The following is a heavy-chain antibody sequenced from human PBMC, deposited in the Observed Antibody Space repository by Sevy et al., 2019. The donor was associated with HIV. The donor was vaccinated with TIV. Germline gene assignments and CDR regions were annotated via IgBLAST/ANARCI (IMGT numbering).Heavy chain of an antibody. J-gene: IGHJ4*02. CDR2: TYYKSEWYF. V-gene: IGHV6-1*01. CDR1: GDSVSNNIAA. Sequence: SQTLSLTCAISGDSVSNNIAAWNWIRQSPSRGLEWLGRTYYKSEWYFDYAVSVKGRIVISPDTFKNQFSLQLNSVNPDDTVVYYCARDQNWGYDSWGQGTLVTVSS. CDR3: ARDQNWGYDS. D-gene: IGHD7-27*01.